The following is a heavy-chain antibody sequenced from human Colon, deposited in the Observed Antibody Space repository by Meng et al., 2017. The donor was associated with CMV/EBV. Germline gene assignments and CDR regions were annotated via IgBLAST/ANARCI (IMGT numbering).Heavy chain of an antibody. CDR3: AHNGGLRFSPGLVDY. D-gene: IGHD3-3*01. CDR1: FSLSTSGVG. J-gene: IGHJ4*02. V-gene: IGHV2-5*01. CDR2: IYWNDDK. Sequence: FSLSTSGVGVGWIRQPPGKALEWLALIYWNDDKRYSPSLKSRLTITKDTSKNQVVLTMTNMDPVDTATYYCAHNGGLRFSPGLVDYWGQGTLVTVSS.